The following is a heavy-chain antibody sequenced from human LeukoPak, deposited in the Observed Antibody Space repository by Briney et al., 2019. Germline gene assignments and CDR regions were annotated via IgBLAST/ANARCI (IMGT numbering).Heavy chain of an antibody. V-gene: IGHV3-21*01. J-gene: IGHJ4*02. CDR3: ARHNDIAAAGIH. CDR2: ISSSSSYI. D-gene: IGHD6-13*01. CDR1: GFTFSTYA. Sequence: GGSLRLSCAASGFTFSTYAIHWVRRAPGKGLEWVSSISSSSSYIYYADSVKGRFTISRDNAKNSLYLQMNSLRAEDTAVYYCARHNDIAAAGIHWGQGTLVTVSS.